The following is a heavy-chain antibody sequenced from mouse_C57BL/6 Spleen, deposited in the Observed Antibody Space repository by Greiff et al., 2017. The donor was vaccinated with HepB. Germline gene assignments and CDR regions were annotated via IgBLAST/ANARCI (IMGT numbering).Heavy chain of an antibody. D-gene: IGHD1-1*01. CDR3: ARSQITTVVDFDY. J-gene: IGHJ2*01. Sequence: QVHVKQSGPELVKPGASVKISCKASGYTFTDYYINWVKQRPGQGLEWIGWIFPGSGSTYYNEKFKGKATLTVDKSSSTAYMLLSSLTSEDSAVYFCARSQITTVVDFDYWGQGTTLTVSS. CDR1: GYTFTDYY. CDR2: IFPGSGST. V-gene: IGHV1-75*01.